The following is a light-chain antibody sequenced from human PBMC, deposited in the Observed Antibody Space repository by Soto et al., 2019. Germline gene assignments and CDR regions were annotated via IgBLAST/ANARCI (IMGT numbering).Light chain of an antibody. CDR3: QQRNYWLS. Sequence: EVVLTQSPATLSLSPGQRATLSCRASHSVGTNLMWYQQKPGQPPRLLISYASNRATGIPGRFSGGGSGTDFTLTISSLEHEDFAVYYCQQRNYWLSFGGGTKVEI. J-gene: IGKJ4*01. V-gene: IGKV3-11*01. CDR2: YAS. CDR1: HSVGTN.